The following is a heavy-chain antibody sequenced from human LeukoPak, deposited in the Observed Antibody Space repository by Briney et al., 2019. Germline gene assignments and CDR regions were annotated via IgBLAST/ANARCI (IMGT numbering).Heavy chain of an antibody. J-gene: IGHJ5*01. D-gene: IGHD3-10*01. CDR2: IRNKANTYIT. Sequence: PGGSLRLSCAASGFTFSDHYMDWVRRAPGKGLEWVGRIRNKANTYITKYAASVKGRFTISRDDSKNSLFLQMNSLKAEDTAVYFCARVVDGDFDWFDYWGQGTLVTVSS. CDR1: GFTFSDHY. V-gene: IGHV3-72*01. CDR3: ARVVDGDFDWFDY.